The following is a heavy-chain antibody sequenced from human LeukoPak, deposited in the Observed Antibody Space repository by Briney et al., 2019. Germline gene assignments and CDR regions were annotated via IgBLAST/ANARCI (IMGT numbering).Heavy chain of an antibody. CDR3: AREVDTAICYFDY. V-gene: IGHV3-33*01. CDR2: IWYDGSNK. J-gene: IGHJ4*02. Sequence: PGGSLRLSCAASGFTFSSYGMHWVRQAPGKGLEWVAVIWYDGSNKYYADSVKGRFTISRDNSKNTLYLQMNSLRAEDTAVYYCAREVDTAICYFDYWGQGTLVTVSS. D-gene: IGHD5-18*01. CDR1: GFTFSSYG.